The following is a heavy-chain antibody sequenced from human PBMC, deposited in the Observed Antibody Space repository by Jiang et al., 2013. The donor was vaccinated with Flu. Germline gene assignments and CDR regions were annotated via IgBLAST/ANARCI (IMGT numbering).Heavy chain of an antibody. CDR3: ARGGFRGPEIVVVLPEGSNNWFDP. CDR2: INHSGST. D-gene: IGHD2-2*01. Sequence: LLKPSETLSLTCAVYGGSFSGYYWSWIRQPPGKGLEWIGEINHSGSTNYNPSLKSRVTISVDTSKNQFSLKLSSVTAADTAVYYCARGGFRGPEIVVVLPEGSNNWFDPWGQGTLVTVSS. V-gene: IGHV4-34*01. J-gene: IGHJ5*02. CDR1: GGSFSGYY.